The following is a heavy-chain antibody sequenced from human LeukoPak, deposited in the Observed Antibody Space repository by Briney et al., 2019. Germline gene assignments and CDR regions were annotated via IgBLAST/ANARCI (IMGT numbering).Heavy chain of an antibody. V-gene: IGHV1-18*01. D-gene: IGHD4-17*01. CDR3: ARGESDHGDYEPIDY. CDR2: ISAYNGNT. CDR1: GDTFTSYG. J-gene: IGHJ4*02. Sequence: ASAKVSCKASGDTFTSYGISWVRQAPGQGLEWMGWISAYNGNTNYAQKLQGRVTMTTDTSTSTAYMELRSLRSDDTAVYYCARGESDHGDYEPIDYWGEGTLVTVSS.